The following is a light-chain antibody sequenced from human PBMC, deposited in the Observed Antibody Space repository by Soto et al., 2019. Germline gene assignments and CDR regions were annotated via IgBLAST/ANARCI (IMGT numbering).Light chain of an antibody. V-gene: IGKV3-15*01. J-gene: IGKJ4*01. CDR3: QQYNSWPLT. CDR2: GAT. Sequence: EIVMTQSPATLSVSPGERGTLSCRASQNVGSTLAWYQQKPGQAPRLLIVGATSRATGIPARFSGSGSGTEFTLTISSLQSEDVAVYYCQQYNSWPLTFGGGTKVEIK. CDR1: QNVGST.